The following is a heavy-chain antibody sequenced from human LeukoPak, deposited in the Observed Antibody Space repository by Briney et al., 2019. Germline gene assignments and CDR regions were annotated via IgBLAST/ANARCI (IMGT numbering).Heavy chain of an antibody. CDR1: GGSVSSSH. D-gene: IGHD3-22*01. J-gene: IGHJ4*02. CDR3: TRGYYEPFDR. Sequence: SETLSLNCTVSGGSVSSSHWNWIRQPPGKGLEWIGNVDCSGSTKYNPSLRSRVTMSLDTSNNQFSLKLRSVTASDTALYYCTRGYYEPFDRWGQGTLVTVSS. V-gene: IGHV4-59*02. CDR2: VDCSGST.